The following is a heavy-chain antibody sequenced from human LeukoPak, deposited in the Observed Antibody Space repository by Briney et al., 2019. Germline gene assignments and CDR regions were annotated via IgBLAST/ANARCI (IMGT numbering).Heavy chain of an antibody. J-gene: IGHJ4*02. CDR1: GFTFSSYA. V-gene: IGHV3-23*01. CDR3: ARVAVAGMSYY. Sequence: GGSLRLSCAASGFTFSSYAMSWVRQAPGKGLVCVSAISGSGGSTYYADSVKGRFTISRDNSKNTLYLQMNSLRAEDTSVYYCARVAVAGMSYYWGQGTLVTVSS. D-gene: IGHD2-15*01. CDR2: ISGSGGST.